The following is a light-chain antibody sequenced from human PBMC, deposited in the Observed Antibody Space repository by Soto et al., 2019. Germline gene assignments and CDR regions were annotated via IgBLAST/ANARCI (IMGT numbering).Light chain of an antibody. CDR1: QSISTW. J-gene: IGKJ4*01. CDR3: QHYNTFPPT. V-gene: IGKV1-5*03. CDR2: KAS. Sequence: DIQMTQSPSALSASVGDRVTITCRASQSISTWLAWYQQKPGKAPKLLIYKASSLEGGVPSRFSGSGSGTEFNITISSLQPDDFATYYCQHYNTFPPTFGGGTTVDTK.